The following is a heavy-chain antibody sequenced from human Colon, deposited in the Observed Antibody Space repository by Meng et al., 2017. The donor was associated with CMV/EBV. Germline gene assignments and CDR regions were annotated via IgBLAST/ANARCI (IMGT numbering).Heavy chain of an antibody. CDR1: GFTFSSYS. J-gene: IGHJ6*02. CDR2: ISSSSSTI. CDR3: ATVVRFPVGGHYYYHGMDV. Sequence: GGSLRLSCAASGFTFSSYSMNWVRQAPGKGLEWVSYISSSSSTIYYADSVKGRFTISRDNVKNSLYLHMNSLRAEDTAVYYCATVVRFPVGGHYYYHGMDVWGQGTTVTVSS. D-gene: IGHD2-21*01. V-gene: IGHV3-48*04.